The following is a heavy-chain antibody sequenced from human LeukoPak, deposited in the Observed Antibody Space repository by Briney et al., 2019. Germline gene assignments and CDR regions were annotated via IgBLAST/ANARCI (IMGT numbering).Heavy chain of an antibody. CDR3: TTYGRNGYRGYF. CDR1: GFIFSSFS. D-gene: IGHD5-24*01. Sequence: PGGSLRLSCAASGFIFSSFSISWVRQAPGKGLEWVSYIDGPASNIYYADSVKGRFTISRDNDKYSVHLQMNSLRAEDTGVYYCTTYGRNGYRGYFWGQGALVTVSS. J-gene: IGHJ4*02. CDR2: IDGPASNI. V-gene: IGHV3-48*03.